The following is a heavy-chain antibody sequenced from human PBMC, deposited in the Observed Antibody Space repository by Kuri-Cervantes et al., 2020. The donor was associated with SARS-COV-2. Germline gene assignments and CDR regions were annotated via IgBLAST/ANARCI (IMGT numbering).Heavy chain of an antibody. V-gene: IGHV1-69*13. Sequence: SVKVSCKASGGTFSSYAISWVRQAPGRGLEWMGGIIPIFAKANCAQKFQGRVTITADQSTSTAYMELSSLRSEDTAVYYCARGPGLSDSRGYYYFYWGQGTLVTVSS. CDR2: IIPIFAKA. CDR1: GGTFSSYA. D-gene: IGHD3-22*01. J-gene: IGHJ4*02. CDR3: ARGPGLSDSRGYYYFY.